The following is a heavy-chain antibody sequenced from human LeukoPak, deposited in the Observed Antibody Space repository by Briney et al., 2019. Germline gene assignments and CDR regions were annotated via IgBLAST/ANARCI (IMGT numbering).Heavy chain of an antibody. D-gene: IGHD2-15*01. V-gene: IGHV4-39*07. CDR2: IYYSGST. Sequence: SETLSLTCTVSGGSISSSSYYWGWIRQPPGKGLEWIGSIYYSGSTYYNPSLKSRVTISVDTSKNQFSLKLSSVTAADTAVYYCARGRYCSGGSCYRTLGNYYMDVWGKGTTVTVSS. CDR3: ARGRYCSGGSCYRTLGNYYMDV. J-gene: IGHJ6*03. CDR1: GGSISSSSYY.